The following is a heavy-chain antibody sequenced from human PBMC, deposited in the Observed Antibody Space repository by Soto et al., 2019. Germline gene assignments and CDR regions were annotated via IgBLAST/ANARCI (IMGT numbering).Heavy chain of an antibody. CDR2: FYYSGRT. CDR3: ARERVTNYYYYYGMDV. V-gene: IGHV4-30-4*01. CDR1: GGSISSGDYY. D-gene: IGHD4-4*01. Sequence: SETLSLICTVSGGSISSGDYYWSWIRQPPGKGLEWIGYFYYSGRTYYNPSLKSRVTISVDTSKNQFSLKLSSVTAADTAVYYCARERVTNYYYYYGMDVWGQGTTVTVSS. J-gene: IGHJ6*02.